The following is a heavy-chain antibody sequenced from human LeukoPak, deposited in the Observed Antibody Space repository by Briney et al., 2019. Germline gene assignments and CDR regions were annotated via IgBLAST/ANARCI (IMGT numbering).Heavy chain of an antibody. J-gene: IGHJ6*03. CDR2: IYYSGST. CDR3: ARVRGYSYALCYYYYMDV. V-gene: IGHV4-59*01. CDR1: GGSISSYY. Sequence: SETLSLTCTVSGGSISSYYWSWIRQPPGKGLEWIGYIYYSGSTNYNPSLKSRVTISVDTSKNQFSLKLSSVTAADTAVYYCARVRGYSYALCYYYYMDVWGKGTTVTVSS. D-gene: IGHD5-18*01.